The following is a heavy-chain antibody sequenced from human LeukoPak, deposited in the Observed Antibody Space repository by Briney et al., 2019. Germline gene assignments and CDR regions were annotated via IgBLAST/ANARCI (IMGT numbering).Heavy chain of an antibody. J-gene: IGHJ3*02. CDR2: IYYSGST. CDR3: ARDRGSGWYPFDAFDI. D-gene: IGHD6-19*01. CDR1: GGSISSYY. Sequence: SETLSPTCTVSGGSISSYYWSWIRQPPGKGLEWIGYIYYSGSTNYNPSLKSRVTISVDTSKNQFSLKLSSVTAADTAVYYCARDRGSGWYPFDAFDIWGQGTMVTVSS. V-gene: IGHV4-59*01.